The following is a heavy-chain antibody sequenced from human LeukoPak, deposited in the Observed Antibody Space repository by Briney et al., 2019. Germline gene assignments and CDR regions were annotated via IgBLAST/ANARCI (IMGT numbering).Heavy chain of an antibody. V-gene: IGHV1-2*02. CDR1: GYTFTGHY. D-gene: IGHD3-9*01. CDR3: ARVKGIDILDY. Sequence: ASVKVSCKASGYTFTGHYMHWVRQAPGQGLEWMGWINPISGGTNYAQKFQGRVTMTRDTSTSTAYMELHRLRSDDTAVYYCARVKGIDILDYWGQGTLVTVSS. J-gene: IGHJ4*02. CDR2: INPISGGT.